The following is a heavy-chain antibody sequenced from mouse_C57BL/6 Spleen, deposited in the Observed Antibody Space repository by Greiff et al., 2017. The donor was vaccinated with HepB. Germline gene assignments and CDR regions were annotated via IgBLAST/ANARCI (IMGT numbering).Heavy chain of an antibody. CDR1: GYSFTSYY. D-gene: IGHD2-4*01. CDR2: IYPGSGNT. V-gene: IGHV1-66*01. Sequence: VQRVESGPELVKPGASVKISCKASGYSFTSYYIHWVKQRPGQGLEWIGWIYPGSGNTKYNEKFKGKATLTADTSSSTAYMQLSSLTSEDSAVYYCALYDYGFDYWGQGTTLTVSS. J-gene: IGHJ2*01. CDR3: ALYDYGFDY.